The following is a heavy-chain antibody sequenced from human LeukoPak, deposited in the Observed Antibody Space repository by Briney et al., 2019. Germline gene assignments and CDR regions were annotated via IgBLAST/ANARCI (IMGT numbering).Heavy chain of an antibody. CDR2: IYTSGST. Sequence: SQTLSLTCTVSGGSISSGSYYWSWIRQPAGKGLEWIGRIYTSGSTNYNPSLKSRVTISVDTSKNQFSLKLSSVTAADTAVYYCARGITMKGDWFDPWSQGTPVTVSS. CDR1: GGSISSGSYY. CDR3: ARGITMKGDWFDP. D-gene: IGHD3-22*01. J-gene: IGHJ5*02. V-gene: IGHV4-61*02.